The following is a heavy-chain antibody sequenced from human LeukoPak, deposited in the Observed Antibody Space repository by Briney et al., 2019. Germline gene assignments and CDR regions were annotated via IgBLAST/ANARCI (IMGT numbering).Heavy chain of an antibody. V-gene: IGHV4-61*01. Sequence: SQTLSLTCIVSGDSINNDTYYWNWIRQPPGKGLEWIGHIYYSGSTNYNPSLKSRVTISVDTSKNQFSLKLSSVTAADTAMYYCARGDYYYMDVWGKGTTVTVSS. CDR2: IYYSGST. CDR3: ARGDYYYMDV. CDR1: GDSINNDTYY. J-gene: IGHJ6*03.